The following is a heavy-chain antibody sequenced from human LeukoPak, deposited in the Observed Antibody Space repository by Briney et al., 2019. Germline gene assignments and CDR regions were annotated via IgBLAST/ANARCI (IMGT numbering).Heavy chain of an antibody. CDR3: ARDLGGSSKPDY. Sequence: GGSLRLSCAASGFTFSSYSMNWVRQAPGKGLEWVSYISSSGSPIYDADSVKGRFTTSRDSAKNSLDLQMNSLRVEDTAVYYCARDLGGSSKPDYWGQGTLVTVSS. CDR1: GFTFSSYS. V-gene: IGHV3-48*04. J-gene: IGHJ4*02. D-gene: IGHD1-26*01. CDR2: ISSSGSPI.